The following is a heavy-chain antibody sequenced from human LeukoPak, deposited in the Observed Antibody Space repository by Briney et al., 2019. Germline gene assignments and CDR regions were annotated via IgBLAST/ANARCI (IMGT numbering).Heavy chain of an antibody. Sequence: SETLSLTCTVSGGSISSSSYYWGWIRQPPGRGLEWIGSIYYSGSTYYDPSLKSRVTISVDTSKNQFSLKLSSVTAADTAVHYCARQISDNWNGAGWFDPWGQGTLVTVSS. D-gene: IGHD1-20*01. CDR2: IYYSGST. CDR1: GGSISSSSYY. CDR3: ARQISDNWNGAGWFDP. V-gene: IGHV4-39*01. J-gene: IGHJ5*02.